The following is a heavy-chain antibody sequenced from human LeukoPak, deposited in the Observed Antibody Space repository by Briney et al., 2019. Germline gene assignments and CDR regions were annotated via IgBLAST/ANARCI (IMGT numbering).Heavy chain of an antibody. D-gene: IGHD5-18*01. CDR1: GGSISSSY. J-gene: IGHJ5*01. Sequence: SSETLSLTCTVSGGSISSSYWSWIRQPPGKELEWIGYISYSGSTNYNPSLKSRVTISVDTSKNQFSLKLSSVTAADTAMYYCARGRLWLPQVFDSWGPGTLVTVSS. CDR2: ISYSGST. V-gene: IGHV4-59*01. CDR3: ARGRLWLPQVFDS.